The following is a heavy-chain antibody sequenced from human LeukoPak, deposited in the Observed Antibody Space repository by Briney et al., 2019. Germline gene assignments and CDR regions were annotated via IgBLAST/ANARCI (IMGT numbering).Heavy chain of an antibody. CDR3: ASGWSDAFDI. Sequence: PSETLSLTCTVSDGSITNYDWSWVRQPPGKGLEFIGHVHYSGTANYNPSLRSRVTISIDTSKKHFFLKLKSVTAADTAVYYCASGWSDAFDIWGQGTMVTVSS. CDR2: VHYSGTA. J-gene: IGHJ3*02. CDR1: DGSITNYD. D-gene: IGHD6-19*01. V-gene: IGHV4-59*01.